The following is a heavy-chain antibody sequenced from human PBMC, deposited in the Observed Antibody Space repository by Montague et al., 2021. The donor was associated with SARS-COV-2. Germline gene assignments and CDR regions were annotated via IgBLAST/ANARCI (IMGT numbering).Heavy chain of an antibody. V-gene: IGHV4-39*01. CDR3: ARHGDYDTYDAFDI. CDR2: IYYTGST. D-gene: IGHD3-22*01. CDR1: GGSISSSSYY. J-gene: IGHJ3*02. Sequence: SETLSLTCTVSGGSISSSSYYWGWIRQPPGKGLEWIGSIYYTGSTYYNPSLKSRVTISVDTSKNQFSLKLSSVTAADTAVYYCARHGDYDTYDAFDIWGQGTMVTVSS.